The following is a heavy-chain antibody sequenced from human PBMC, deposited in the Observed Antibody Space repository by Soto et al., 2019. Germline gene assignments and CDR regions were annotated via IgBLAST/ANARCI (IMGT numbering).Heavy chain of an antibody. V-gene: IGHV3-33*01. CDR2: IWYDGSNK. D-gene: IGHD3-22*01. J-gene: IGHJ4*02. CDR3: AREGDREYYDSSGYYDLWY. CDR1: GFIFSSYG. Sequence: QVQLVESGGGVVQPGRSLRLSCAASGFIFSSYGMHWVRQAPGKGLEWVAVIWYDGSNKYYADSVKGRFTISRDNSKNTLYLQMNSLRAEDTAVYYCAREGDREYYDSSGYYDLWYWGQGTLVTVSS.